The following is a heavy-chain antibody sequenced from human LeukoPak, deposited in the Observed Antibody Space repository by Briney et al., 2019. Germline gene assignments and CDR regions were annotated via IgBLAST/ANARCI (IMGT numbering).Heavy chain of an antibody. D-gene: IGHD3-22*01. CDR3: AKDSDSCGYYSFDY. Sequence: PGGSLRLSCAASGFSFSSYAMSWVRHAPGKGLEWVSAISGTGGSTYYADSVKGRFTISRDNSKNTLYLEMNSLTAEDTAVYYCAKDSDSCGYYSFDYWGQGTLVTVSS. V-gene: IGHV3-23*01. CDR1: GFSFSSYA. CDR2: ISGTGGST. J-gene: IGHJ4*02.